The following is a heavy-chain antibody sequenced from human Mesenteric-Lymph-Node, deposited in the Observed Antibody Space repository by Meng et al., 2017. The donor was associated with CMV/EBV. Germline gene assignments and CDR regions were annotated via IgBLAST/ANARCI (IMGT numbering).Heavy chain of an antibody. Sequence: GGSLRLSCTASGFVFSDYYMIWIRQAPGKGLEWISYISNDGSVKYYADSVRGRFTISRDTAKNSLSLHMGSLRADDTAVYYCARELPSARYSISGSSDYWGQGILVTVSS. CDR2: ISNDGSVK. J-gene: IGHJ4*02. CDR1: GFVFSDYY. V-gene: IGHV3-11*04. CDR3: ARELPSARYSISGSSDY. D-gene: IGHD3-10*01.